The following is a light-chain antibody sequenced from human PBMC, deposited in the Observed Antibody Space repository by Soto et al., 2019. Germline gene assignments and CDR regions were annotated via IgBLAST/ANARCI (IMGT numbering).Light chain of an antibody. CDR2: GAS. CDR3: QQYNNWPRT. Sequence: EIVLPPSPATLSFSPGERAPLSCRASQSVSSNLAWYQQKPGQAPRLLIYGASTRATGIPARFSGSGSGTEFTLTISSMQSEDFAVYYCQQYNNWPRTCGQGTKGDIK. CDR1: QSVSSN. V-gene: IGKV3-15*01. J-gene: IGKJ1*01.